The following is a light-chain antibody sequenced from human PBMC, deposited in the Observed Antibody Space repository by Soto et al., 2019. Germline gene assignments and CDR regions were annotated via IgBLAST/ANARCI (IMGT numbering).Light chain of an antibody. CDR3: QQTYMIPQT. J-gene: IGKJ2*01. V-gene: IGKV1-39*01. CDR2: ETS. CDR1: QSITTY. Sequence: DVQRTQSPSSLSASVGDRVTFTCRASQSITTYLNWYQHTAGKSPKLLIYETSTLHSGVSSRFSGGGSGTEFTLTISSVQPEDFATYYCQQTYMIPQTFGQGTKLEI.